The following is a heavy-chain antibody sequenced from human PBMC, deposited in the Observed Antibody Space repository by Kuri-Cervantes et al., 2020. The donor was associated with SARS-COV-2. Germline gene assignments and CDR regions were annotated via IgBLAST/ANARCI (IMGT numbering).Heavy chain of an antibody. CDR2: ISGSGSYI. Sequence: GESLKISCVASGFTLTKYTMNWVRQAPGKALEWVSSISGSGSYIYYADSVKGRFTISRESGESSLYLHMNSLRGDDTAVYYCARDLRMGKSLDYWGQGTLVTVSS. V-gene: IGHV3-21*01. CDR1: GFTLTKYT. D-gene: IGHD3-16*01. J-gene: IGHJ4*02. CDR3: ARDLRMGKSLDY.